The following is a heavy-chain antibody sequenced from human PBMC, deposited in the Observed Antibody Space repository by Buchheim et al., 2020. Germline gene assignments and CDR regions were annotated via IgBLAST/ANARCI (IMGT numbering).Heavy chain of an antibody. D-gene: IGHD3-10*01. CDR1: GFTFSSYG. J-gene: IGHJ4*02. Sequence: QVQLVESGGGVVQPGRSPRLSCAASGFTFSSYGMHWVRQAPGKGLEWVAVIWYDGSNKYYADSVKGRFTISRDNSKNTLYLQMNSLRAEDTAVYYCARGEYYGSGSYYKLDYWGQGTL. CDR2: IWYDGSNK. V-gene: IGHV3-33*01. CDR3: ARGEYYGSGSYYKLDY.